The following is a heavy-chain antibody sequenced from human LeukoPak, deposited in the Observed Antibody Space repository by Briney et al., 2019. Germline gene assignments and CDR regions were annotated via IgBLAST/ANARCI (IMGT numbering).Heavy chain of an antibody. D-gene: IGHD2-15*01. V-gene: IGHV4-34*01. CDR2: INHSGST. Sequence: SETLSLTCAVYGGSFSGYYWSWIRQPPGKGLEWIGEINHSGSTNYSPSLQSRVTISVDTSKNQLSLKLSSVTAADTAVYCCARGVYCSGGNCYLPLDSWGQGTLVTVSS. CDR1: GGSFSGYY. J-gene: IGHJ4*02. CDR3: ARGVYCSGGNCYLPLDS.